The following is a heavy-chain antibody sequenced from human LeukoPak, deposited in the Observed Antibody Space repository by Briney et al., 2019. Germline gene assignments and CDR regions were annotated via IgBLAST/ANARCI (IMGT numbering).Heavy chain of an antibody. CDR2: VYPGDSDT. CDR3: ARSDGSGTYHDAFDI. Sequence: GESLKISCKGSGYSFTSYWIGWVRQMPGKGVDCMGIVYPGDSDTRYSPSFQGQVTISADKSISTAYLQWSSLKASDTAMYYCARSDGSGTYHDAFDIWGQGTMVTVSS. CDR1: GYSFTSYW. D-gene: IGHD3-10*01. J-gene: IGHJ3*02. V-gene: IGHV5-51*01.